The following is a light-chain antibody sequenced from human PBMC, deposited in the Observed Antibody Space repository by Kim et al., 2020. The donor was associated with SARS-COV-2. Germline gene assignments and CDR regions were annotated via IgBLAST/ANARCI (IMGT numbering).Light chain of an antibody. CDR2: GAY. J-gene: IGKJ2*01. CDR3: QKNNNWYT. Sequence: GERATPSRSSKHMGSRKLACYQQKPGTPPRLLIDGAYTRATGLSARFSGSGSGTEFTLTISSLQSEDLAVYYCQKNNNWYTFGQGTKLEIK. V-gene: IGKV3D-15*01. CDR1: HMGSRK.